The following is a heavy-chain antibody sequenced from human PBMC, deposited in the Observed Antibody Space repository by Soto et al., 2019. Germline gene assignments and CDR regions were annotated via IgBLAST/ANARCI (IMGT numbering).Heavy chain of an antibody. D-gene: IGHD3-3*01. CDR2: ISGSGGST. Sequence: GGSLRLSCACSGFTFSSYSMSWVRQAPGKGLEWVSAISGSGGSTYYADSVKGRFTISRDNSKNTLYLQMNSLRAEDTAVYYCAKGLYYDFWSGWGNWFDPWGQGTLVTVSS. J-gene: IGHJ5*02. V-gene: IGHV3-23*01. CDR3: AKGLYYDFWSGWGNWFDP. CDR1: GFTFSSYS.